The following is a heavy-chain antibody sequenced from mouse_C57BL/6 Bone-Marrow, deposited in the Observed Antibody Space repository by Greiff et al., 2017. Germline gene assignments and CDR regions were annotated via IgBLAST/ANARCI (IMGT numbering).Heavy chain of an antibody. CDR1: GYSITSGYY. CDR2: ISYDGSN. CDR3: ASSSAQATGAWFAY. J-gene: IGHJ3*01. Sequence: ESGPGLVKPSQSLSLTCSVTGYSITSGYYWNWIRQFPGNKLEWMGYISYDGSNNYNPSLKNRISLTRDTSKNQFFLKLNSVTTEDTATYYCASSSAQATGAWFAYWGQGTLVTVSA. V-gene: IGHV3-6*01. D-gene: IGHD3-2*02.